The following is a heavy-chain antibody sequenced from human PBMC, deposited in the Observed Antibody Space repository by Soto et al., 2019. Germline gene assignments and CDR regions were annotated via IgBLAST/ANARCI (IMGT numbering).Heavy chain of an antibody. Sequence: PSETLSLTCAVYGGSLSGYYWSWIRQPPGKGLEWIGEINHSGSTNYNPSLKSRVTISVDTSKNQFSLKLSSVTAADTAVYYCARGPRGIAADWGQGTLVTVSS. D-gene: IGHD6-13*01. J-gene: IGHJ4*02. CDR3: ARGPRGIAAD. CDR2: INHSGST. V-gene: IGHV4-34*01. CDR1: GGSLSGYY.